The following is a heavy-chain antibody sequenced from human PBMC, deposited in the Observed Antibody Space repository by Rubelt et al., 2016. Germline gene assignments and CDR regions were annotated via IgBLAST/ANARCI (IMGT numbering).Heavy chain of an antibody. CDR2: INPNSGGT. Sequence: GYTFTGYYMHWVRQAPGQGLERMGWINPNSGGTNYAQKFQGRVTMTRDTSISTAYMELSRLRSDDTAVYYCAREPEEPYYYDSSGHAAPFGYWGQGTLVTVSS. D-gene: IGHD3-22*01. CDR1: GYTFTGYY. CDR3: AREPEEPYYYDSSGHAAPFGY. V-gene: IGHV1-2*02. J-gene: IGHJ4*02.